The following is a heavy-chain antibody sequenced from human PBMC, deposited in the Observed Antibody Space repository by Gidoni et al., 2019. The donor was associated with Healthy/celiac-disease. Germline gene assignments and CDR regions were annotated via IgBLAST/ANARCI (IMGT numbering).Heavy chain of an antibody. Sequence: SWVRQAPGKGLEWVSAISGSGGSTYYADSVKGRFTISRDNSKNTLYLQMNSLRAEDTAVYYCAKQRGPIRFLEWLDGAFDIWGQGTMVTVSS. J-gene: IGHJ3*02. CDR2: ISGSGGST. D-gene: IGHD3-3*01. CDR3: AKQRGPIRFLEWLDGAFDI. V-gene: IGHV3-23*01.